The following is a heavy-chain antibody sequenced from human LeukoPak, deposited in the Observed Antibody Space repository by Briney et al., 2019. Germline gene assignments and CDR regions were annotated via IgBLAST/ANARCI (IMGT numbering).Heavy chain of an antibody. J-gene: IGHJ4*02. D-gene: IGHD3-22*01. CDR1: GGSISSYY. V-gene: IGHV4-59*12. CDR3: ARERPDYYDSSGYPPIV. CDR2: IYYSGST. Sequence: SETLSLTCTIPGGSISSYYWSWIRQPPGKGLEWIGYIYYSGSTYYNPSLKSRVTISVDTSKNQFSLKLSSVTAADTAVYYCARERPDYYDSSGYPPIVWGQGTLVTVSS.